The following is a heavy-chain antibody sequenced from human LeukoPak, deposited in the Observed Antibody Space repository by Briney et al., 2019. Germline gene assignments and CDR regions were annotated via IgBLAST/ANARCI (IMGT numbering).Heavy chain of an antibody. V-gene: IGHV3-30*02. D-gene: IGHD3-10*01. Sequence: PTGGSLRLSCAASGFTFSSYGMHWVRQAPGKGLEWVAFIRYDGSNKYYADSVKGRFTISRDNSKNTLYLQMNSLKTEDTAVYYCTADSTMVRGVPNYWGQGTLVTVSS. J-gene: IGHJ4*02. CDR2: IRYDGSNK. CDR3: TADSTMVRGVPNY. CDR1: GFTFSSYG.